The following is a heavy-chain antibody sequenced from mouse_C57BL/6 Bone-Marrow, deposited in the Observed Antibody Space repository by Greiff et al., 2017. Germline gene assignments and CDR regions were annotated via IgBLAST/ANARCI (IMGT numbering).Heavy chain of an antibody. V-gene: IGHV1-55*01. D-gene: IGHD4-1*01. CDR3: ARSGPLGRSFDY. J-gene: IGHJ2*01. Sequence: QVQLQQPGAELVKPGASVKMSCKASCYTFTSYWITWVKQRPGQGLEWIGDIYPTSGRTNYNEKFKSKAILTVDTSSNTAYMQLRSLTSEDSAVFYCARSGPLGRSFDYWGQGTTLTVSS. CDR2: IYPTSGRT. CDR1: CYTFTSYW.